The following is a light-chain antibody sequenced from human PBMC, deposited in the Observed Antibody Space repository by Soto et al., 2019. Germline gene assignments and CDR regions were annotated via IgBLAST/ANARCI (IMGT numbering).Light chain of an antibody. CDR3: RQYGRSLGFA. Sequence: EIVLPRSRATLPWSKVERATLYWRASQSVSSYLAWYQQKPGQAPRLLIYGASSRATGIPDRFSGSGSGTDFTLTISRLEPEDFAVYYCRQYGRSLGFAFGGGTKVDIK. J-gene: IGKJ4*01. CDR1: QSVSSY. V-gene: IGKV3-20*01. CDR2: GAS.